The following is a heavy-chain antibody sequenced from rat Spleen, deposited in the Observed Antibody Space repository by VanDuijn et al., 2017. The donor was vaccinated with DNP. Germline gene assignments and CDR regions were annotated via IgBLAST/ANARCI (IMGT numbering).Heavy chain of an antibody. CDR1: GFTFSNYY. D-gene: IGHD1-11*01. J-gene: IGHJ3*01. Sequence: EVQLVESGGGLVQPGRSMKLSCAASGFTFSNYYMAWVRQAPTKGLEWVASISTSGCITYYRDSVQGRLTVSRDNAKSTLYLQVDSLRSEDTATYYCTRAEGTGFPYWGQGTLVSVSS. V-gene: IGHV5-25*01. CDR3: TRAEGTGFPY. CDR2: ISTSGCIT.